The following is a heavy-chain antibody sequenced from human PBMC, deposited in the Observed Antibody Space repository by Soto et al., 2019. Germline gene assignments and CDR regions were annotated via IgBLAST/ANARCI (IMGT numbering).Heavy chain of an antibody. CDR3: AADSSSPY. CDR2: INETGSPR. Sequence: TGGSLRLSCVVSGFTFSIYNMNWVRQAPGKGLEWVSFINETGSPRYYADFVKGRFTVSRDNTKNSLFLQMNNLRVEDTAMYYCAADSSSPYWGQGTLVTVSS. J-gene: IGHJ4*01. CDR1: GFTFSIYN. V-gene: IGHV3-48*01. D-gene: IGHD2-2*01.